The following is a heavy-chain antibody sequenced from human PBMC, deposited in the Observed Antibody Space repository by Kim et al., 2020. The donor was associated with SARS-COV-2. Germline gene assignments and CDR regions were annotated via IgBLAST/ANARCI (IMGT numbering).Heavy chain of an antibody. CDR1: GYTFTSYG. Sequence: ASVKVSCKASGYTFTSYGISWVRQAPGQGLEWMGWISAYNGNTNYAQKLQGRVTMTTDTSTSTAYMELRSLRSDDTAVYYCARYITYYDFWSGYYYGEYYYFDYWGQGTLVTVSS. J-gene: IGHJ4*02. V-gene: IGHV1-18*04. D-gene: IGHD3-3*01. CDR2: ISAYNGNT. CDR3: ARYITYYDFWSGYYYGEYYYFDY.